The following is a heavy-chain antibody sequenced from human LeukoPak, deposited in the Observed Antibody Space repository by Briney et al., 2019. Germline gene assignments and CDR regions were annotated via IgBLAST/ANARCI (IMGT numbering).Heavy chain of an antibody. J-gene: IGHJ6*02. V-gene: IGHV4-31*03. CDR2: IYYSGST. CDR1: GGSISSGGYY. D-gene: IGHD6-13*01. Sequence: PSETLSLTYTVSGGSISSGGYYWSWIRQHPGKGLGWIGYIYYSGSTYYNPSLKSRVTISVDTSKNQFSLKLSSVTAADTAVYYCARYPYSSSWYEPPNYYYYGMDVWGQGTTVTVSS. CDR3: ARYPYSSSWYEPPNYYYYGMDV.